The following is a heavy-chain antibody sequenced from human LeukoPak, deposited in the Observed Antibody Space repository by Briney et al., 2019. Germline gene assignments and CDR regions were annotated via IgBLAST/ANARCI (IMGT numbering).Heavy chain of an antibody. J-gene: IGHJ6*02. CDR3: ARGHDYGDSGFLWGMDV. V-gene: IGHV3-13*01. CDR1: GFTFSSYD. Sequence: GGSLRLSCAASGFTFSSYDMHWVRQATGKGLEWVSAIGTAGDTYYPGSVKGRFTISRENAKNSLYLQMNSLRAGDTAVYYCARGHDYGDSGFLWGMDVWGQGTTVTVSS. D-gene: IGHD4-17*01. CDR2: IGTAGDT.